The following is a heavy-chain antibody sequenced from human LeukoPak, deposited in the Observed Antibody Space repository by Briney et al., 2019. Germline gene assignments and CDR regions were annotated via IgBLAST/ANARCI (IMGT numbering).Heavy chain of an antibody. CDR1: GGSFSGYY. CDR2: INHSGST. J-gene: IGHJ4*02. V-gene: IGHV4-34*01. Sequence: PSETLSLTCAVYGGSFSGYYWSWIRQPPGKGLEWIGEINHSGSTNYNPSLKSRVTISADRSKNQFSLKLSSVTAADTAVYYCARVRSIGYSSSSLDYWGQGTLVTVSS. D-gene: IGHD6-6*01. CDR3: ARVRSIGYSSSSLDY.